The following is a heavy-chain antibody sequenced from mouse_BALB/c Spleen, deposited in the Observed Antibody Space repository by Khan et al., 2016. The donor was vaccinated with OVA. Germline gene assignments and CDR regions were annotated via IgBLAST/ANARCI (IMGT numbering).Heavy chain of an antibody. Sequence: EVQLQESGPSLVKPSQTLSLTCSVTGDSITSGFWNWIRKFPGNKFEYLGYITYSGNIYYNPSLNSRISLTRDTSKSQYYLQLNSVTTEDTATYYCARSYGSWAMDYWGQGTSVTVSS. V-gene: IGHV3-8*02. J-gene: IGHJ4*01. D-gene: IGHD1-1*01. CDR2: ITYSGNI. CDR1: GDSITSGF. CDR3: ARSYGSWAMDY.